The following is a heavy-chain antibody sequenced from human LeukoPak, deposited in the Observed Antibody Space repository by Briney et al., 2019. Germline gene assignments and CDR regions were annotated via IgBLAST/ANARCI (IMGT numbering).Heavy chain of an antibody. CDR3: ARGAAGNFDY. Sequence: ASVKVSCKASGYTFTSYGISWVRQAPGQGLXXMXXXXAYXGNXXXXXXXQGRXTMTTXTSTSTAYMELRSLRSDDTAVYYCARGAAGNFDYWGQGTLVTVSS. D-gene: IGHD6-13*01. J-gene: IGHJ4*02. CDR1: GYTFTSYG. V-gene: IGHV1-18*01. CDR2: XXAYXGNX.